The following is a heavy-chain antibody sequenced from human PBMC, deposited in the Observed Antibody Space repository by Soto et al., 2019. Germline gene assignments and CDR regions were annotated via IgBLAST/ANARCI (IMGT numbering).Heavy chain of an antibody. V-gene: IGHV1-18*01. D-gene: IGHD4-17*01. CDR2: ISAYNGNT. Sequence: QVQLVQSGAEVKKPGASVKVSCKAPGYTFTSYGISWVRQAPGQGLERMGCISAYNGNTNYAQKPQGRVTMTTDTSTSTAYMELRSLRSDDTAVYYCASSPDYGDLRDAFDIWGQGTMVTVSS. J-gene: IGHJ3*02. CDR3: ASSPDYGDLRDAFDI. CDR1: GYTFTSYG.